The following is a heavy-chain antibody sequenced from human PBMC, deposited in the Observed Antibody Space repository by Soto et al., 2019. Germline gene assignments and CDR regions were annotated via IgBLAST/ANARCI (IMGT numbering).Heavy chain of an antibody. CDR1: GGSLSTNP. Sequence: GASVKVSFKASGGSLSTNPISWLRQAPGQGLEWMGGTGSGTGPGNHAQKFQGRLTVTADKSTSTVYMELTNLSSEDTAVYYCARRHSGGFFRFFDSWGQGTLVTVSS. D-gene: IGHD2-15*01. V-gene: IGHV1-69*06. J-gene: IGHJ4*02. CDR3: ARRHSGGFFRFFDS. CDR2: TGSGTGPG.